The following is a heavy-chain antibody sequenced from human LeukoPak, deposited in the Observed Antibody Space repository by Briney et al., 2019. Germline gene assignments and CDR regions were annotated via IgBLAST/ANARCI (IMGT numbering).Heavy chain of an antibody. D-gene: IGHD3-22*01. CDR1: GYTFTSYG. CDR2: ISAYNVNT. Sequence: GASVKVSCKASGYTFTSYGISWVRQAPGQGLEWMGWISAYNVNTNYAQKLQGRVTMTTDTSTSTAYMELRSLRSDDTAVYYCARSGTYYYDSSGSHQPPHDAFDIWGQGTMVTVSS. J-gene: IGHJ3*02. CDR3: ARSGTYYYDSSGSHQPPHDAFDI. V-gene: IGHV1-18*01.